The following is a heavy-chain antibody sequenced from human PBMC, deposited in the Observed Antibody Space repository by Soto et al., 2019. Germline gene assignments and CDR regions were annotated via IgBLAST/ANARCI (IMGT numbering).Heavy chain of an antibody. CDR3: ARADDFSYRFDY. Sequence: SETLSLTCTVSGGSISSGDFYWSWIRQPPGKGLELIGNIYYSGSTYYNPSLRSRAIMSVDTSQNQFSLKLSSLTAADTAVYFCARADDFSYRFDYWGQGALVTAPQ. CDR1: GGSISSGDFY. D-gene: IGHD4-4*01. CDR2: IYYSGST. J-gene: IGHJ4*02. V-gene: IGHV4-30-4*01.